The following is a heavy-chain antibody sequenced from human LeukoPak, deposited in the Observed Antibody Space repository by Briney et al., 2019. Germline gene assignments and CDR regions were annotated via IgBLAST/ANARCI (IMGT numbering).Heavy chain of an antibody. CDR1: GYTFTSYD. D-gene: IGHD6-6*01. V-gene: IGHV1-8*01. Sequence: ASVKVSCKASGYTFTSYDINWVRQATGQGLEWMGWMNPNSGNTGYAQKFQGRVTMTRDTSTSTVYMELSSLRSEDTAVYYCARRYSSSFEFDYWGQGTLVTVSS. CDR3: ARRYSSSFEFDY. J-gene: IGHJ4*02. CDR2: MNPNSGNT.